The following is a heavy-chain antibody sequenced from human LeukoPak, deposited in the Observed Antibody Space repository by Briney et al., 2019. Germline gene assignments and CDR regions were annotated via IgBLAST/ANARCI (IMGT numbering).Heavy chain of an antibody. J-gene: IGHJ4*02. V-gene: IGHV1-2*04. CDR1: GYTFTGYY. CDR2: INPNSGGT. D-gene: IGHD6-19*01. Sequence: GASVKVSCKASGYTFTGYYMHWVRQAPGQGLEWMGWINPNSGGTNYAQKFQGWVTMTRDTPISTAYMELSRLRSDDTAVYYCARGGEVAGTEAGDYWGQGTLVTVSS. CDR3: ARGGEVAGTEAGDY.